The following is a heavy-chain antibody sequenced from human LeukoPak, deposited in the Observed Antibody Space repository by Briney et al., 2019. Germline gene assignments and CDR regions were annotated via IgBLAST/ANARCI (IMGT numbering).Heavy chain of an antibody. J-gene: IGHJ4*02. CDR2: IYYSGST. D-gene: IGHD6-19*01. CDR3: ARIYSSGWLVDY. V-gene: IGHV4-39*01. Sequence: SETLSLTCTVSGGSISSSSYYWGWIRQPPGKGLEWIGSIYYSGSTYYNPSLKSQVTISVDTSKNQFSLKLSSVTAADTAVYYCARIYSSGWLVDYWGQGTLVTVSS. CDR1: GGSISSSSYY.